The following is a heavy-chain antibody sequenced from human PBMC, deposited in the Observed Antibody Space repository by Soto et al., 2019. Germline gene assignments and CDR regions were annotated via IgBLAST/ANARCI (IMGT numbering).Heavy chain of an antibody. J-gene: IGHJ4*02. Sequence: QVQLVQSGAEVKKPGASVKVSCKASGYSFATYGFSWVRQAPGQGLECVGWISAHNGDTHYSQKFQGRVTLTTDTSTNTGYMELRSMTSADTAVYFCATEPISYTDGSGYYPLGHWGQGTLVTVSS. D-gene: IGHD3-22*01. CDR3: ATEPISYTDGSGYYPLGH. V-gene: IGHV1-18*04. CDR1: GYSFATYG. CDR2: ISAHNGDT.